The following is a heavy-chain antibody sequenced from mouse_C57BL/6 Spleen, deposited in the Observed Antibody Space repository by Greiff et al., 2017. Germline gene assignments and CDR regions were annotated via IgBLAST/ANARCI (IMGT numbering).Heavy chain of an antibody. V-gene: IGHV1-69*01. CDR1: GYTFTSYW. Sequence: QVQLQQPGAELVMPGASVKLSCKASGYTFTSYWMHWVKQRPGQGLEWIGEIDPSDSYTNYNQKVKGKSTLTVDKSSSTAYMQLSSLTSEDSAVYYCACGPHAMDYWGQGTSVTVSS. J-gene: IGHJ4*01. CDR2: IDPSDSYT. CDR3: ACGPHAMDY.